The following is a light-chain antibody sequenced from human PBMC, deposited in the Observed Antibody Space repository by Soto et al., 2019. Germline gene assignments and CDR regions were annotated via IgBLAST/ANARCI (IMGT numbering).Light chain of an antibody. CDR1: SSNIGAGYD. CDR2: RNS. J-gene: IGLJ3*02. CDR3: QSYDNSLSAWV. Sequence: QLVLTQPPSVSGAPGQRVTISCTGSSSNIGAGYDVHWYHHLPGTAPKLIIYRNSHRPSGVPDRFSGSKSGTSASLAITGLQAEDEADYYCQSYDNSLSAWVFGGGTKVTVL. V-gene: IGLV1-40*01.